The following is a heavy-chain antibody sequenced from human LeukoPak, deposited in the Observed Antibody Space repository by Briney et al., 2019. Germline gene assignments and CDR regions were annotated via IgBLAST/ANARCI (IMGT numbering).Heavy chain of an antibody. Sequence: GGSLRLSCVASGFTFRSYGMYWVRQAPGKGLEWVTFLRYDGSNTYYADSVKGRFTISRDNSKNTLYLHMNSLREEDTAVYYCAKGAWGSAYHPLDLWGQGTMVTVSS. V-gene: IGHV3-30*02. J-gene: IGHJ3*01. CDR3: AKGAWGSAYHPLDL. CDR2: LRYDGSNT. D-gene: IGHD7-27*01. CDR1: GFTFRSYG.